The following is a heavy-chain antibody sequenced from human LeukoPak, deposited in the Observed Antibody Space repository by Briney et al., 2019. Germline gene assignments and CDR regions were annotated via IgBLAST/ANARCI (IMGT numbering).Heavy chain of an antibody. CDR3: AKDTYTSGWYSLDY. Sequence: TGGSLRLSCAASGFTFSSYAMSWVRQASGKGLEWVSAISGSGTSTYYADSVKGRFTISRDNSKNTLYLQMNSLRAEDTAVYYCAKDTYTSGWYSLDYWGQGTLVTVSS. V-gene: IGHV3-23*01. CDR2: ISGSGTST. J-gene: IGHJ4*02. D-gene: IGHD6-19*01. CDR1: GFTFSSYA.